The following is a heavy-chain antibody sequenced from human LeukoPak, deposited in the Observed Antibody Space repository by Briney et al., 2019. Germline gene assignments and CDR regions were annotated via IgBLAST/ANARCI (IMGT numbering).Heavy chain of an antibody. CDR2: INGDVTTT. J-gene: IGHJ5*02. Sequence: PGGSLRLSCAASGFTFSRYWMSWVRRAPGKGLVWVSRINGDVTTTTYADSVKGRFTISRDNAKNTLYLQMNSLRAEDTAIYYCARSDWFDPWGQGTLVTVSS. V-gene: IGHV3-74*01. CDR3: ARSDWFDP. CDR1: GFTFSRYW.